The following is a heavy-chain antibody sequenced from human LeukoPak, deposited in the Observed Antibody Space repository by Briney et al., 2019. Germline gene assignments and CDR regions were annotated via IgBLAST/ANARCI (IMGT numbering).Heavy chain of an antibody. D-gene: IGHD6-13*01. Sequence: SETLSLTCTVSGYSISSGYYWGWIRQPPGKGLEWIGSIYHSGSTYYNPSLKSRVTISVDTSKNQFSLKLSSVTAADTAVYYCARDGRAAAGDCWGQGTLVTVSS. CDR2: IYHSGST. J-gene: IGHJ4*02. CDR3: ARDGRAAAGDC. CDR1: GYSISSGYY. V-gene: IGHV4-38-2*02.